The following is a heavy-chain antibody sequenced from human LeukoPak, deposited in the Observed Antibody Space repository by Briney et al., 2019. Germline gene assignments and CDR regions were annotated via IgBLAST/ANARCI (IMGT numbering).Heavy chain of an antibody. CDR3: ARGAVGATLHFDY. CDR1: GGSISSYY. Sequence: PSETLSLTCTVSGGSISSYYWSWIRQPPGKGLEWIGYIYYSGSTNYNPSLKSRVTISVDTSKNQFSLKLSSVTAADTAVYYCARGAVGATLHFDYWGQGTLVTVSS. V-gene: IGHV4-59*01. J-gene: IGHJ4*02. D-gene: IGHD1-26*01. CDR2: IYYSGST.